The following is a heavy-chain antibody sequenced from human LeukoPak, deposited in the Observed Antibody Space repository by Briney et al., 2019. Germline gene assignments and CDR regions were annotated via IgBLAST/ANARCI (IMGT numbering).Heavy chain of an antibody. D-gene: IGHD3-10*01. CDR2: ISSSSSYI. V-gene: IGHV3-21*01. CDR1: GFTFSSYG. J-gene: IGHJ4*02. CDR3: ARDHPPMVRGD. Sequence: KTGGSLRLSCAASGFTFSSYGMSWVRQAPGKGLEWVSSISSSSSYIYYADSVKGRFTISRDNAKNSLYLQMNSLRAEDTAVYYCARDHPPMVRGDWGQGTLVTVSS.